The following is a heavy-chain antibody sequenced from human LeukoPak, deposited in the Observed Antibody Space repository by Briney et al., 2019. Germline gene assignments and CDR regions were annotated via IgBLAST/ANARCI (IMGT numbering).Heavy chain of an antibody. CDR3: ARGYSSGWYFDY. J-gene: IGHJ4*02. D-gene: IGHD6-19*01. CDR2: IYYSGST. Sequence: SETLSLTCTVSGGSISSYYWSWIRQPPGKGLEWIGYIYYSGSTNYNPSLKSRVTISVDTSKNQFSLKLSSVTAADTAVYYCARGYSSGWYFDYWGQGTLVTVSS. CDR1: GGSISSYY. V-gene: IGHV4-59*12.